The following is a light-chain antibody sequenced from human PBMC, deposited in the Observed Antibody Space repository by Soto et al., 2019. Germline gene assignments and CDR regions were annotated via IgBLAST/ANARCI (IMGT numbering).Light chain of an antibody. Sequence: EIVMTQSPATLSVSPGERATLSCRAGESISNNLAWYQQKPGQAPRLLIYGASSRATGIPDRFSGSGSGTDFTLTISSLEPDDFAVYYCQQRADWPITFGQGTRLEIK. J-gene: IGKJ5*01. V-gene: IGKV3-11*01. CDR3: QQRADWPIT. CDR2: GAS. CDR1: ESISNN.